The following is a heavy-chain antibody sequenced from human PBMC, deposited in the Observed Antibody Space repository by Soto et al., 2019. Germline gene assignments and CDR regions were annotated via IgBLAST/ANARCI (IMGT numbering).Heavy chain of an antibody. CDR3: ARGRLFLTTSGLAITYFDY. D-gene: IGHD3-3*01. Sequence: SETLSLTCAVYSGSFSGYYYSWIRQSPGKGLEWIGEITHGGSTTYSPSLKSRVTMSLDTSKNQFSLNMTSMTAADTAVYYCARGRLFLTTSGLAITYFDYWGQGTLVTAPQ. J-gene: IGHJ4*02. CDR1: SGSFSGYY. CDR2: ITHGGST. V-gene: IGHV4-34*01.